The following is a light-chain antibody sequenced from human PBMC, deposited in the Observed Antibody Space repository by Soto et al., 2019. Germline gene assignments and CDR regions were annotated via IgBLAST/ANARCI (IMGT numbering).Light chain of an antibody. CDR3: CSYAGTYTGA. J-gene: IGLJ1*01. Sequence: QSVLTQPRSVSGSPGQSVSISCTGTSSDVGRYSYVSWYQQHPGKAPKLMIYDVSERPSGVPDRFSGSKSGNTASLTISGLQAEDEADYYCCSYAGTYTGAFGTGTNVTVL. CDR1: SSDVGRYSY. V-gene: IGLV2-11*01. CDR2: DVS.